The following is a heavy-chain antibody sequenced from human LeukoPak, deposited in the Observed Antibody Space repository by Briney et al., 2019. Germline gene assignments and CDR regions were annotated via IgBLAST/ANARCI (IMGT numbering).Heavy chain of an antibody. CDR1: GFTFSSHW. Sequence: GGSLRLSCAASGFTFSSHWMSWVRQAPGKGLEWVANIKPDGSENYYVDSVKGRFAISRDNAKNSLYLQMNSLRAEDTAAYYCARTRLGAAYFDYWAQGTLVIVSS. J-gene: IGHJ4*02. CDR3: ARTRLGAAYFDY. D-gene: IGHD6-13*01. CDR2: IKPDGSEN. V-gene: IGHV3-7*01.